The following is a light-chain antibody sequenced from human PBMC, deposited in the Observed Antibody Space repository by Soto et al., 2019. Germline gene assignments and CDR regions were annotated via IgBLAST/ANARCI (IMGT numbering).Light chain of an antibody. CDR1: SSNIGSNY. V-gene: IGLV1-47*01. CDR3: SALDDSLSGVV. Sequence: QSVLTQPPSASGTPGQRVTISCSGSSSNIGSNYVYWYQQLPGTAPKLLIYRNNQRPSGVPDRFSGSKSGTSASLAISGLRSEDEADYYCSALDDSLSGVVFGGGTKLTVL. CDR2: RNN. J-gene: IGLJ2*01.